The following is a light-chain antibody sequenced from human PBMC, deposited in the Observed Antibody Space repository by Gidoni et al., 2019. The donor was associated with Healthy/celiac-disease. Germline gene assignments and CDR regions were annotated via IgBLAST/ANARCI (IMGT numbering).Light chain of an antibody. CDR2: GAS. CDR3: QQYGSSPTT. V-gene: IGKV3-20*01. Sequence: EIVWTPSPGTLALSPGERATLSCRASQSVSSSYLAWYQQKPGQAPRLLIYGASSRATGIPDRFSGSGSGTDFTLTISRLEPEDFAVYYCQQYGSSPTTFGGGTKVEIK. CDR1: QSVSSSY. J-gene: IGKJ4*01.